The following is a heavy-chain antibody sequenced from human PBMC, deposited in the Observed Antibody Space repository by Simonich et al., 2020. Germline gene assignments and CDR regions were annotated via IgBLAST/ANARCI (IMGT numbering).Heavy chain of an antibody. V-gene: IGHV4-34*01. Sequence: VQLQQWGAGLLKPSETLSLTGAVYGGSFSGYYWSWIRQPPWKGLEWIGEINHSGSTNYNPSLQSRVPISVDTSKTQFSLRLSSATAAYTAVYYCAREFRDYWYFDLWGRGTLVTVSS. CDR1: GGSFSGYY. CDR2: INHSGST. J-gene: IGHJ2*01. CDR3: AREFRDYWYFDL. D-gene: IGHD2-21*01.